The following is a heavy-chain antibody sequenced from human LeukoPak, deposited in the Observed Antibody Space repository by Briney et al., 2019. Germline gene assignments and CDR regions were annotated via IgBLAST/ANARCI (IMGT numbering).Heavy chain of an antibody. V-gene: IGHV4-59*08. Sequence: SETLSDSLTVSGDSVISYYWSWIRQPPGQGLEWLGYIYYSGSTIYNPSLKSRVTISVDTSKNQFSLKLSSVTAADTAVYYCARRRSTMYEGNYIADWSQATLVTVSS. CDR2: IYYSGST. CDR3: ARRRSTMYEGNYIAD. J-gene: IGHJ4*01. D-gene: IGHD1-7*01. CDR1: GDSVISYY.